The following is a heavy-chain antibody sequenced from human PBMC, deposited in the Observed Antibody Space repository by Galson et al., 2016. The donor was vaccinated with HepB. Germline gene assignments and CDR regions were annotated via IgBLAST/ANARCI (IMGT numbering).Heavy chain of an antibody. J-gene: IGHJ4*02. CDR3: STGGRRSVLTDY. D-gene: IGHD3/OR15-3a*01. Sequence: SLRLSCAASGFTFSNAWMNWVRQAPGKGLEWVGRIKSNIDGGTTDYAAPVKGRFTISRDDSKSTLYLQMNSLKTEDTGVYYCSTGGRRSVLTDYWGQGTLVTVSS. V-gene: IGHV3-15*01. CDR1: GFTFSNAW. CDR2: IKSNIDGGTT.